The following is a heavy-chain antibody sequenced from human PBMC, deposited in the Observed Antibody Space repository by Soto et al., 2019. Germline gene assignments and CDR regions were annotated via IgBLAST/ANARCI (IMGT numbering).Heavy chain of an antibody. V-gene: IGHV4-30-2*01. CDR2: IYHSGST. CDR3: ARAARPIGHYYYGMDV. D-gene: IGHD6-6*01. J-gene: IGHJ6*02. Sequence: PSETLSLTCAVSGGSISSGGYSWSWIRQPPGKGPEWIGYIYHSGSTYYNPSLKSRVTISVDRSKNQFSLKLSSVTAADTAVYYCARAARPIGHYYYGMDVWGQGTTVTVSS. CDR1: GGSISSGGYS.